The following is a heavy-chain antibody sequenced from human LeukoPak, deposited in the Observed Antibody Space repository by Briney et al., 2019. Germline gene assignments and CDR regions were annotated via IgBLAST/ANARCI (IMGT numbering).Heavy chain of an antibody. V-gene: IGHV4-39*01. CDR3: ARILLPAYCGGDCYSGWYFDL. CDR2: IYYSGST. D-gene: IGHD2-21*02. J-gene: IGHJ2*01. CDR1: GGSISSSSYY. Sequence: SETLSLTCTVSGGSISSSSYYWGWIRQPPGKGLEWIGSIYYSGSTYYNPSLKSRVTISVDTSKNQFSLKLSSVTAADTAVYYCARILLPAYCGGDCYSGWYFDLWGPRTLVTVSS.